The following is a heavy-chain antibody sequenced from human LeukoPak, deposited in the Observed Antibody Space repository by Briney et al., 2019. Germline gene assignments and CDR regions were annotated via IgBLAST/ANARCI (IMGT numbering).Heavy chain of an antibody. V-gene: IGHV4-31*03. J-gene: IGHJ3*02. CDR3: ARERGWLDAFDI. Sequence: SQTLSLTCTVSGGSTSSGGYYWSWIRQHPGKGLDWMGNIYYSGSTYYNPSLESRVTISVDTSKNQFSLKLSSVTAADTAVYYCARERGWLDAFDIWGQGTMVTVSS. D-gene: IGHD6-19*01. CDR1: GGSTSSGGYY. CDR2: IYYSGST.